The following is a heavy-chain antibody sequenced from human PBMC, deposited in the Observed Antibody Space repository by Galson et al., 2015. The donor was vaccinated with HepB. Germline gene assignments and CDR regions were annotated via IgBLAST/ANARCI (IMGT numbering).Heavy chain of an antibody. D-gene: IGHD4-23*01. CDR3: TRATISPRYYGGNSRGGVDY. Sequence: CKASGYTFTSYAMNWVRQAPGQGLEWMGWINTNTGNPTYAQGFTGRFVFSLDTSVSTAYLQISSLKAEDTAVYYCTRATISPRYYGGNSRGGVDYWGQGTLVTVSS. CDR2: INTNTGNP. V-gene: IGHV7-4-1*02. J-gene: IGHJ4*02. CDR1: GYTFTSYA.